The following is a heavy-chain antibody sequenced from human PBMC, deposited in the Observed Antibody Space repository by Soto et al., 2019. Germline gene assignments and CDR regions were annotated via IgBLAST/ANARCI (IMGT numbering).Heavy chain of an antibody. CDR1: GGSFSSSNYY. CDR3: ERRGVLKLVITYPLYIWFDP. Sequence: SETLSLTYTVSGGSFSSSNYYWAWIRQPPGQWLDWMGSISYSGSTFYNLSLQSRVTLSVDTSKSQVSLRLSSVTAGDTAVYFCERRGVLKLVITYPLYIWFDPWGQGILVTVSS. J-gene: IGHJ5*02. CDR2: ISYSGST. V-gene: IGHV4-39*01. D-gene: IGHD3-10*01.